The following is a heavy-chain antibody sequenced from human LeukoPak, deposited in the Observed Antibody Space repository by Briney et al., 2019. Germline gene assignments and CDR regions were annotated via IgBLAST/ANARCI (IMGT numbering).Heavy chain of an antibody. V-gene: IGHV4-31*03. CDR3: ARRVYSGSYNWFDP. CDR1: GGSISSGGYY. Sequence: PSETLSLTCTVSGGSISSGGYYWSWLRQHPGKGLEWIGYIYYSGSTYYNPSLKSRVTISVDTSKNQFSLKLSSVTAADTAVYYCARRVYSGSYNWFDPWGQGTLVTVSS. J-gene: IGHJ5*02. CDR2: IYYSGST. D-gene: IGHD1-26*01.